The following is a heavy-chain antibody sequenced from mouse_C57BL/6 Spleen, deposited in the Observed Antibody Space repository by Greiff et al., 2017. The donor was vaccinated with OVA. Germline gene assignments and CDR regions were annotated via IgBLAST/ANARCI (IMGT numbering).Heavy chain of an antibody. CDR2: IYPGDGDT. CDR1: GYAFSSYW. D-gene: IGHD2-5*01. J-gene: IGHJ2*01. V-gene: IGHV1-80*01. Sequence: QVQLKESGAELVKPGASVKISCKASGYAFSSYWMNWVKQRPGKGLEWIGQIYPGDGDTNYNGKFKGKATLTADKSSSTAYMQLSSLTSEDSAVYFCATYSNYPSYLDYWGQGTTLTVSS. CDR3: ATYSNYPSYLDY.